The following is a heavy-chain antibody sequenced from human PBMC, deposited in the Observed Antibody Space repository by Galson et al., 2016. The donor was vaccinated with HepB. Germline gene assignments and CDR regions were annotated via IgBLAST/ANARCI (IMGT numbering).Heavy chain of an antibody. CDR1: GFAFSDYP. Sequence: SLRLPCAASGFAFSDYPMHWVRQAPGKGLEWVAVVSYDGSNKYYADSVKGRFTISRDNSKNTLYLQMNSLRVEDTAVYYCAGYNYYAMDVWGQGTTVTVSS. CDR2: VSYDGSNK. V-gene: IGHV3-30-3*01. J-gene: IGHJ6*02. CDR3: AGYNYYAMDV.